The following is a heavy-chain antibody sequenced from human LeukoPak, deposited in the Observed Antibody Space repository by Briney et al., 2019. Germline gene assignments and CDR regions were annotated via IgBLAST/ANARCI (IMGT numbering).Heavy chain of an antibody. Sequence: SETLSLTCSVSGGSISSSNYYWGWIRQPPGKGLGWIGSIHYSGSTFYNPSLKSRVIISVDTSKNQVSLQLSSVTAADTAVYYCARLWSDSSGYFPPGSYWGQGTLVTVSS. CDR1: GGSISSSNYY. CDR3: ARLWSDSSGYFPPGSY. V-gene: IGHV4-39*01. D-gene: IGHD3-22*01. J-gene: IGHJ4*02. CDR2: IHYSGST.